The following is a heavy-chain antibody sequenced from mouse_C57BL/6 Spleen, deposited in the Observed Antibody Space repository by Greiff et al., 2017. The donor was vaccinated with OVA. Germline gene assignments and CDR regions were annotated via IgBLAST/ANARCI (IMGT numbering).Heavy chain of an antibody. J-gene: IGHJ4*01. CDR1: GFTFSSYG. CDR2: ISSGGSYT. Sequence: EVMLVESGGDLVKPGGSLKLSCAASGFTFSSYGMSWVRQTPDQRLEWVATISSGGSYTYYPDSVKGRFTISRDNAKNTLYLQMSSLKSEDTAMYDCARWLRGDYYAMDYWGQGTSVTVSS. CDR3: ARWLRGDYYAMDY. D-gene: IGHD2-2*01. V-gene: IGHV5-6*01.